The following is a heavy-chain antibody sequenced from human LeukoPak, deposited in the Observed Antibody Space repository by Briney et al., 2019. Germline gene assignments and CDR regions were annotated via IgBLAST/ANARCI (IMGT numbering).Heavy chain of an antibody. Sequence: GSLRLSCTASGFTFCDYAMSWVRQAPGKGLEWVGFTRSKTYGGTTEYAASVKGRFTISRDDSKSIAYLQMNSLKTEDTAVYYCSRGGTTYYYGSGSYYAESNYYYYGMDVWGQGTTVTVS. CDR3: SRGGTTYYYGSGSYYAESNYYYYGMDV. CDR1: GFTFCDYA. J-gene: IGHJ6*02. CDR2: TRSKTYGGTT. V-gene: IGHV3-49*04. D-gene: IGHD3-10*01.